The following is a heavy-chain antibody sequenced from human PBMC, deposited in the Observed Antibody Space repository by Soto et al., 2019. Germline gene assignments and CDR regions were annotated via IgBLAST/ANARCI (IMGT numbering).Heavy chain of an antibody. Sequence: GASLRLSCAASGFTFSSYGMHWVRQAPGKGLEWVAVIWYDGSNKYYADSVKGRFTISRDNSKNTLYLQMNSLRAEDTDVYYCARDLDDSSGYYQTPGDYWGQGTLVTVSS. CDR1: GFTFSSYG. J-gene: IGHJ4*02. CDR2: IWYDGSNK. D-gene: IGHD3-22*01. V-gene: IGHV3-33*01. CDR3: ARDLDDSSGYYQTPGDY.